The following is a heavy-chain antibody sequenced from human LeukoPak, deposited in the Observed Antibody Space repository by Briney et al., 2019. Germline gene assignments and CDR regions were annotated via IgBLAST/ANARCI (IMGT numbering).Heavy chain of an antibody. Sequence: SETLSLTCTVSGGSISSYYWSWIRQPPGKVLEWIGYIYYSGSTNYNPSLKSRVTISVDTSKNQFSLKLTSVTAADTAVYYWARTMEGYCSGGSCYQYSYYMDVWGKGTTVTVSS. CDR2: IYYSGST. D-gene: IGHD2-15*01. J-gene: IGHJ6*03. CDR3: ARTMEGYCSGGSCYQYSYYMDV. V-gene: IGHV4-59*01. CDR1: GGSISSYY.